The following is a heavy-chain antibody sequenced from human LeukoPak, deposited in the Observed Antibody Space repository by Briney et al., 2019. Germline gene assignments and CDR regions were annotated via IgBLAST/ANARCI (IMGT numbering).Heavy chain of an antibody. D-gene: IGHD2-2*01. V-gene: IGHV4-59*02. J-gene: IGHJ6*02. Sequence: AATLSLTCTVAGGSVSSYYWSSIRQPPGKGLECLGYIYYSGSTNYNPSLKSRVTISVDTSKNQFSLKLSSVTAADTAVYYCARYGDCSSTSCFPNYYYYYGMDVWGHGTTVTVSS. CDR2: IYYSGST. CDR3: ARYGDCSSTSCFPNYYYYYGMDV. CDR1: GGSVSSYY.